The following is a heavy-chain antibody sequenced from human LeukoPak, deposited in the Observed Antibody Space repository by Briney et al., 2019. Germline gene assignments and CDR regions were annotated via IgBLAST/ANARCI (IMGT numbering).Heavy chain of an antibody. CDR1: GGSISSGGYS. V-gene: IGHV4-30-2*01. D-gene: IGHD6-6*01. CDR3: ARDPPAARGPSPGFDP. Sequence: SETLSLTCAVSGGSISSGGYSWSWIRQPPGKGLEWIGYIYHSGSTYYNPSLKSRVTISVDTSKNQFSLKLSSVTAADTAVYYCARDPPAARGPSPGFDPWGQGTLVTVSS. J-gene: IGHJ5*02. CDR2: IYHSGST.